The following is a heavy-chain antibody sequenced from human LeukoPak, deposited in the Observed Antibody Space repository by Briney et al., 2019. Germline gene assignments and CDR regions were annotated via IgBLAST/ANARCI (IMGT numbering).Heavy chain of an antibody. CDR2: ISYDGSDR. J-gene: IGHJ4*02. CDR1: GFTFSNYT. D-gene: IGHD6-19*01. V-gene: IGHV3-30*04. Sequence: PGGSLRLSCAASGFTFSNYTMHWVRQAPGKGLEWVAVISYDGSDRYYADSVKGRLTISRDNSKNTVYLQMNSLRAEDTAVYYCARDRTAVAGIFDYWGQGTLVTVSS. CDR3: ARDRTAVAGIFDY.